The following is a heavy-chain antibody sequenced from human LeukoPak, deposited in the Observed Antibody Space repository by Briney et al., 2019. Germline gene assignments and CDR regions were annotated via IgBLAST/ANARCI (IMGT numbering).Heavy chain of an antibody. Sequence: PGGSLRLSCAASGFTFSSYAMSWVRQAPGKGLEWVSAISGSGGSTYYAGSVKGRFTISRDNSKNTLYLQMNSLRAEDTAVYYCARPIERVVPAAILGFGGWFDPWGQGTLVTVSS. CDR2: ISGSGGST. CDR1: GFTFSSYA. CDR3: ARPIERVVPAAILGFGGWFDP. D-gene: IGHD2-2*02. J-gene: IGHJ5*02. V-gene: IGHV3-23*01.